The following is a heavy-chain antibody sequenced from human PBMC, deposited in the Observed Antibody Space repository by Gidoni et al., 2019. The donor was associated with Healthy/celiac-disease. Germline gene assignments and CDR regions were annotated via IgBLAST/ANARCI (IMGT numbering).Heavy chain of an antibody. CDR2: ISAYNGNT. D-gene: IGHD3-22*01. Sequence: QVQLVQSGAAVKKPGASVKVSCKASGYTFTSYGISWVRQAPGQGLEWMGWISAYNGNTNYAQKLQGRVTMTTDTSTRTAYMELRSLRSDDTAVYYCARETYYYDSSGYGYWGQGTLVTVSS. V-gene: IGHV1-18*01. CDR1: GYTFTSYG. J-gene: IGHJ4*02. CDR3: ARETYYYDSSGYGY.